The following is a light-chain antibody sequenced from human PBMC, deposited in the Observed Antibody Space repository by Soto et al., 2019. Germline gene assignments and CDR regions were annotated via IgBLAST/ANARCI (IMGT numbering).Light chain of an antibody. J-gene: IGLJ1*01. Sequence: QSALTQPASVSGSPGQSITISCTGTSSDVGSYNLVSWYQQHPGKAPKLMIYEVSNRPSGVSNRFSGSKSGNTASLTISGLQAEDEADYYCTSYSSSRTLYVFGSGTKLTVL. CDR3: TSYSSSRTLYV. CDR1: SSDVGSYNL. V-gene: IGLV2-14*02. CDR2: EVS.